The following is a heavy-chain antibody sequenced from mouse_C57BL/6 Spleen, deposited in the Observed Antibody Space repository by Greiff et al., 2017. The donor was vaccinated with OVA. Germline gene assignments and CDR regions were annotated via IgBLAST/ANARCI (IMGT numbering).Heavy chain of an antibody. Sequence: VKLQHSGPELVKPGASVKISCKASGYAFSSSWMNWVKQRPGKGLEWIGRIYPGDGDTNYNGKFKGKATLTADKSSSTAYMQLSSLTSEDSAVYFCARYPFYYGNYPYAMDYWGQGTSVTVSS. V-gene: IGHV1-82*01. CDR2: IYPGDGDT. CDR3: ARYPFYYGNYPYAMDY. CDR1: GYAFSSSW. D-gene: IGHD2-1*01. J-gene: IGHJ4*01.